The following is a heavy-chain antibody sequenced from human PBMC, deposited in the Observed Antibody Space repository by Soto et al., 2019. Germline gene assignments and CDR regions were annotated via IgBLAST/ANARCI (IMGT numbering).Heavy chain of an antibody. CDR1: GFTFSSYA. CDR2: ISGSGGST. J-gene: IGHJ4*02. V-gene: IGHV3-23*01. D-gene: IGHD2-15*01. CDR3: AKYGPDIVVVVAATRFYYFDY. Sequence: GGSLRLSCAASGFTFSSYAMSWVRQAPGKGLEWVSAISGSGGSTYYADSVKGRFTISRDNSKNTLYLQMNSLRAEDTAVYYCAKYGPDIVVVVAATRFYYFDYWGQGTLVTVSS.